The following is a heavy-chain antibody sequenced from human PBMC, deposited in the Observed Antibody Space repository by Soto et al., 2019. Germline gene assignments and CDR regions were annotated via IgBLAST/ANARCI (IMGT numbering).Heavy chain of an antibody. D-gene: IGHD2-2*02. CDR1: GFTFSSYA. CDR2: ISSNGGST. CDR3: VKGYCSSNSCYRIDP. V-gene: IGHV3-64D*06. J-gene: IGHJ5*02. Sequence: PGGSLRLSCSASGFTFSSYAMHWVRQAPGKGLEYVSAISSNGGSTYYADSVKGRFTISGDNSKNTLYLQMSSLRAEDTAVYYCVKGYCSSNSCYRIDPWGQGTLVTV.